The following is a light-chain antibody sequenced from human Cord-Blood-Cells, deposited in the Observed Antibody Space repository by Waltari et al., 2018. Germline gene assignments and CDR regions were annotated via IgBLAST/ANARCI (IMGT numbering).Light chain of an antibody. CDR1: QGIRNY. J-gene: IGKJ1*01. CDR3: LQDYNYPWT. CDR2: AAS. Sequence: AIQITQSPASLSASVGHRVTIPCRASQGIRNYLGRYQQKPGKAPKLLIYAASSLQSGVPSRFSGSGSGTDFTLTISSLQPEDFATYYCLQDYNYPWTFGQGTKVEIK. V-gene: IGKV1-6*01.